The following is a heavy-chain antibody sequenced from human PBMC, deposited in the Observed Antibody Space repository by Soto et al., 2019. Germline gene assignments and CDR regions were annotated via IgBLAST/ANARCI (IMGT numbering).Heavy chain of an antibody. V-gene: IGHV1-46*01. D-gene: IGHD5-18*01. CDR2: INPSGGST. CDR3: AREIVDTAMSNAGYFDY. CDR1: GYTFTSYY. J-gene: IGHJ4*02. Sequence: QVQLVQSGAEVKKPGASVKVSCKASGYTFTSYYMHWVRQAPGQGLEWMGIINPSGGSTSYAQQFQGRVTMTRDTSTSTVYMELSSLRSEDTAVYYGAREIVDTAMSNAGYFDYWGQGTLVTVSS.